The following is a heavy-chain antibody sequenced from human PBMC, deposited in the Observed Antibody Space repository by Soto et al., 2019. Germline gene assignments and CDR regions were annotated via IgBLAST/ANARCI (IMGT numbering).Heavy chain of an antibody. CDR2: IRSKAYGGKT. D-gene: IGHD6-13*01. CDR1: GFTFGDYA. J-gene: IGHJ4*02. V-gene: IGHV3-49*03. CDR3: TRDHSPGIAAADDY. Sequence: GGSLRLSCTASGFTFGDYAMSWFRQAPGEGLEGVVFIRSKAYGGKTEYAWSVKGRCTIARAESKSIAYLQMNRLKTEDTAVYYCTRDHSPGIAAADDYWGQRTLVTAAS.